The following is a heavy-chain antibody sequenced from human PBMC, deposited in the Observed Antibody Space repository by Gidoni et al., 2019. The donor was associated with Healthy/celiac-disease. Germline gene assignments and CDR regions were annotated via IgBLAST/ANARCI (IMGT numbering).Heavy chain of an antibody. CDR3: ARDFLKYWYFDL. CDR2: ISYDGSNK. J-gene: IGHJ2*01. CDR1: GFPFSSYA. V-gene: IGHV3-30-3*01. Sequence: QVQLVESGGGVVQPGRSLRLSCAASGFPFSSYAMHWVRQAPGKGLEWVAVISYDGSNKYYADSVKGRFTISRDNSKNTLYLQMNSLRAEDTAVYYCARDFLKYWYFDLWGRGTLVTVSS.